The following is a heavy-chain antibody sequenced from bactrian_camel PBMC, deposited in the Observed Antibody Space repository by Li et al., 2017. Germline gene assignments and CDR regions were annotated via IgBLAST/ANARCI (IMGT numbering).Heavy chain of an antibody. CDR1: GSIYDTMC. J-gene: IGHJ4*01. Sequence: SFPPVGSLRLSCASSGSIYDTMCMGWVRQAPGKEREWVASIYTNPSRGSTDYATSVAGRFIISRDIAKNTLYLQMNKLKPEDTAMYYCAAVFKLLTRSTLFAAKAYDYWGQGNKVKVS. D-gene: IGHD1*01. V-gene: IGHV3S28*01. CDR3: AAVFKLLTRSTLFAAKAYDY. CDR2: IYTNPSRGST.